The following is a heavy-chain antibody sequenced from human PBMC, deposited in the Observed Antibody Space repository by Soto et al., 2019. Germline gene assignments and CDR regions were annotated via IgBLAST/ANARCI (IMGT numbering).Heavy chain of an antibody. V-gene: IGHV1-2*04. Sequence: EASVKVSCMASGYTFTGYYMHWVRQAPGQGLERMGRINPNSGGTNYAQKLQGWVTMTRDTSISTAYMERSRLRSDDTAVYYCARSATDGFLDYGGQGTLVTVSS. CDR1: GYTFTGYY. CDR2: INPNSGGT. CDR3: ARSATDGFLDY. J-gene: IGHJ4*02. D-gene: IGHD3-3*01.